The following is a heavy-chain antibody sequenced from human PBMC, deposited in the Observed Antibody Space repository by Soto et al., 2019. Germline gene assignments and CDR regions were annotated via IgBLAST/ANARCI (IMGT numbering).Heavy chain of an antibody. V-gene: IGHV3-30*18. Sequence: QVQLVESGGDVVQPGRSLRLSCAASGFTFSSYGMHWVRQAPGKGLEWVAVISYDGSNKYYADSVKGRFTISRDNSKNTLYLQMNSLRAEDTAVYYCAKGSDSSGYYYPSLGMDVWGQGTTVTVSS. CDR1: GFTFSSYG. CDR2: ISYDGSNK. D-gene: IGHD3-22*01. CDR3: AKGSDSSGYYYPSLGMDV. J-gene: IGHJ6*02.